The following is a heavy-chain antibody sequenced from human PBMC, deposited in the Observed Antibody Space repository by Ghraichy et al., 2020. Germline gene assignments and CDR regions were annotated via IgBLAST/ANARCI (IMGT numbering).Heavy chain of an antibody. J-gene: IGHJ4*02. CDR1: GYTFTSYY. Sequence: ASVKVSCKASGYTFTSYYMHWVRQAPGQGLEWMGIINPSGGSTSHAQKFQGGVTMTRDTSTSTVYMELSSLRSEDTAVYYCAREVTVTMVRGLGARSFDYWGQGTLVTVSS. CDR2: INPSGGST. V-gene: IGHV1-46*01. CDR3: AREVTVTMVRGLGARSFDY. D-gene: IGHD3-10*01.